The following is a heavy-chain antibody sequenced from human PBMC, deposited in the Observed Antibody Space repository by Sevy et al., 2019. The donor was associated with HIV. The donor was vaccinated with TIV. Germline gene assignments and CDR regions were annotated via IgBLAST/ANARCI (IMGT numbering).Heavy chain of an antibody. D-gene: IGHD6-13*01. J-gene: IGHJ4*02. Sequence: SETLSLTCTVSGNSISADDYYWGWIRQPPGKGLEWIGSIYYSGSTYYNPSLKSRVTISVDTSKNQFSLKLSSVTAADTAVYYCARRLAAAGSFDYWGQGTLVTVSS. CDR3: ARRLAAAGSFDY. CDR2: IYYSGST. V-gene: IGHV4-39*01. CDR1: GNSISADDYY.